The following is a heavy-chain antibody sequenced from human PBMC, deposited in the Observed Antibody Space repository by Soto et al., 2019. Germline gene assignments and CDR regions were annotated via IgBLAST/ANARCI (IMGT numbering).Heavy chain of an antibody. Sequence: GGSLRLSCAASGFTFSSYGMHWVRQAPGKGLEWVAVISYDGSNKYYADSVKGRFTISRDNSKNTLYLQMNSLRAEDTAVYYCAKDADYLWYYYMDVWGKGTTVTVSS. CDR2: ISYDGSNK. CDR3: AKDADYLWYYYMDV. CDR1: GFTFSSYG. D-gene: IGHD3-16*01. J-gene: IGHJ6*03. V-gene: IGHV3-30*18.